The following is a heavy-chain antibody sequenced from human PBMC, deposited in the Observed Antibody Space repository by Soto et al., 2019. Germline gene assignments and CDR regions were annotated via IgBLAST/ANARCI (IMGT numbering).Heavy chain of an antibody. CDR3: VGSGSYYLDY. CDR2: IWYDGNDK. J-gene: IGHJ4*02. Sequence: VQSGGGVVQPGGSLRLSCAASGFTFTKYGMHWVRQAPGKGLEWVAVIWYDGNDKKYADSVKGRFTISRDDSKNTVSLQMHSLRAEDTAVYHCVGSGSYYLDYWGQGSLVTVSS. CDR1: GFTFTKYG. V-gene: IGHV3-33*01. D-gene: IGHD3-10*01.